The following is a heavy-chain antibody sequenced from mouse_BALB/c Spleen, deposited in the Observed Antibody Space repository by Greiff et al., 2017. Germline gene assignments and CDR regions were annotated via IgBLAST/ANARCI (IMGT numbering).Heavy chain of an antibody. CDR1: GFTFNTYA. CDR3: VRQRGGYDYYAMDY. D-gene: IGHD2-2*01. V-gene: IGHV10-1*02. Sequence: EAGGGLVQPKGSLKLSCAASGFTFNTYAMNWVRQAPGKGLEWVARIRSKSNNYATYYADSVKDRFTISRDDSQSMLYLQMNNLKTEDTAMYYCVRQRGGYDYYAMDYWGQGTSVTVSS. CDR2: IRSKSNNYAT. J-gene: IGHJ4*01.